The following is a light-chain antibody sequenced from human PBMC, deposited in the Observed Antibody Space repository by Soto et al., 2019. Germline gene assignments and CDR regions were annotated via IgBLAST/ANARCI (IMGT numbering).Light chain of an antibody. V-gene: IGLV3-21*04. Sequence: SYELTQPPSVSVAPGKTARITCGGNNIGSKSVHWYQQKPGQAPVLVIYYDSDRPSGIPERFSGSNSRNTATLTISRVEAGDEADYYCQVWDSSSDHYVFGTGTKVIVL. J-gene: IGLJ1*01. CDR2: YDS. CDR1: NIGSKS. CDR3: QVWDSSSDHYV.